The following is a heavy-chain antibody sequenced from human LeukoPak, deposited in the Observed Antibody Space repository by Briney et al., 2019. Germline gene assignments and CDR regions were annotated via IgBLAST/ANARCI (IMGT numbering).Heavy chain of an antibody. D-gene: IGHD3-10*01. CDR3: AKNPGYYFGSGSYYLDY. Sequence: GGSLRLSCAASGFTFSSYWMHWVRQAPGKGLVWVSRISPDGSTASYADSVKGRFTISRDSAKNTLYLQMNSLRAEDTAVYYCAKNPGYYFGSGSYYLDYWGQGNLVTVSS. CDR1: GFTFSSYW. J-gene: IGHJ4*02. V-gene: IGHV3-74*01. CDR2: ISPDGSTA.